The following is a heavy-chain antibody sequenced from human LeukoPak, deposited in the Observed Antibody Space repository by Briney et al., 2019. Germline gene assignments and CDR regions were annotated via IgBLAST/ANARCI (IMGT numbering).Heavy chain of an antibody. V-gene: IGHV1-18*01. CDR2: ISAYNGNT. D-gene: IGHD1-1*01. Sequence: ASVTVSCKASGYTFTSYGISWVRQAPGQGLEWMGWISAYNGNTNYAQELQGRVTMTTDTSTSTAYMELRSLRSDDTAVYYCARDGTGTTPVYYYYYMDVWGKGTTVTVSS. J-gene: IGHJ6*03. CDR3: ARDGTGTTPVYYYYYMDV. CDR1: GYTFTSYG.